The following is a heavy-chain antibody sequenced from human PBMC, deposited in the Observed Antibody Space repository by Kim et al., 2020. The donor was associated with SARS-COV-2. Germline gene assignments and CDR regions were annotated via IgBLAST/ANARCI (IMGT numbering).Heavy chain of an antibody. J-gene: IGHJ6*02. D-gene: IGHD2-2*01. CDR1: GGSISSGGYY. V-gene: IGHV4-31*03. CDR2: IYYSGST. CDR3: ARVRGELGYCSSTSCYANYYGMDV. Sequence: SETLSLTCTVSGGSISSGGYYWSWIRQHPGKGLEWIGYIYYSGSTYYNPSLKSRVTISVDTSKNQFSLKLSSVTAADTAVYYCARVRGELGYCSSTSCYANYYGMDVWGQGTTVTVSS.